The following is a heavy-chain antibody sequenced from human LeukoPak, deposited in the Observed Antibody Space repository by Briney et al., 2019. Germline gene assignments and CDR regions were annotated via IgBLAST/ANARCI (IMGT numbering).Heavy chain of an antibody. CDR2: IWYDGSNK. CDR3: AKGNYYGSGSYYPTYYFDY. Sequence: GGSLRLSCAASGFTFSSYGMHWVRQAPGKGLEWVAVIWYDGSNKYYAEYVKGRFTISRDNSKNTLYMQMNSLRAEDTAVYYCAKGNYYGSGSYYPTYYFDYWGQGTLVTVSS. V-gene: IGHV3-33*06. D-gene: IGHD3-10*01. CDR1: GFTFSSYG. J-gene: IGHJ4*02.